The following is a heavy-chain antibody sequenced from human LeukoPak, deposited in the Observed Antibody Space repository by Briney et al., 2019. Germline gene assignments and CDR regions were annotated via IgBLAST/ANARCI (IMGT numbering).Heavy chain of an antibody. J-gene: IGHJ4*02. V-gene: IGHV3-53*01. CDR3: ARELEVTGFDY. CDR2: IYSGGST. D-gene: IGHD5-18*01. CDR1: GFTVSSNY. Sequence: GGSLRLSCAASGFTVSSNYMSWVRQAPGKGLEWVSVIYSGGSTYYADSVKGRFTISRDNSKNTLYLQMNSLRAEDTAVYYCARELEVTGFDYWGQGTLVTVSS.